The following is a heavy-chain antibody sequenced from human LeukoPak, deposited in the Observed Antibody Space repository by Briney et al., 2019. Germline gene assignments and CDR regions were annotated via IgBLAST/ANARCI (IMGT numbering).Heavy chain of an antibody. J-gene: IGHJ4*02. D-gene: IGHD2-2*01. CDR1: GGSFSGYY. CDR2: INHSGST. CDR3: ASTSPGIVVVPAVAFDY. Sequence: SETLSLTCAVYGGSFSGYYWSWIRQPPGKGLEWIGEINHSGSTNYNPSLKSRVTISADTSKNQFSLKLSSVTAADTAVYYCASTSPGIVVVPAVAFDYWGQGTLVTVFS. V-gene: IGHV4-34*01.